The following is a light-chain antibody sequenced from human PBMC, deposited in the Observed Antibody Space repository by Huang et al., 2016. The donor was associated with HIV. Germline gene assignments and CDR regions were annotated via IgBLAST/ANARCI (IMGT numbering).Light chain of an antibody. CDR1: QGLLYREKIY. CDR2: ELS. J-gene: IGKJ2*01. Sequence: DIVMTQTPLSLSVTPGQPASISCKSRQGLLYREKIYLYWYLQKPGQSPQLLIYELSNRFSGVPDRFSGSGSPTDFTLKISRVETEDVGVYYCMQGEQLPYTFGQGTRLEIK. CDR3: MQGEQLPYT. V-gene: IGKV2-29*02.